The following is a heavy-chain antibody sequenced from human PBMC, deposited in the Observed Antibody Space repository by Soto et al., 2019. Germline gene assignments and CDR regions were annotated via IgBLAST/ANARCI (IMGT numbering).Heavy chain of an antibody. J-gene: IGHJ6*02. Sequence: ASVKVSCKASGYRFTDYYIHWVRQAPGQGLEWIGIINSTDGNTIYAQKFRGRVTMTDDTSTDTAYMELGSLRSEDTAVYYCATISTGTTWFYYYGMDVWGQGTTVTVSS. CDR3: ATISTGTTWFYYYGMDV. V-gene: IGHV1-46*01. CDR1: GYRFTDYY. CDR2: INSTDGNT. D-gene: IGHD1-7*01.